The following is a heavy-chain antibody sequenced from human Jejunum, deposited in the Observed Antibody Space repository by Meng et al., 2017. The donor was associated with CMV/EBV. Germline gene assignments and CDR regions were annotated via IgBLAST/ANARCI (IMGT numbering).Heavy chain of an antibody. J-gene: IGHJ4*02. CDR3: ARGGASSKYFDS. V-gene: IGHV4-59*01. D-gene: IGHD4-11*01. Sequence: VSGGSISTYYWSLIRQPPGKGLEWIGWAHNSGTTNYNPSLKSRVAVSVDTSKNHFSLTLASVTAADTGMYYCARGGASSKYFDSWGQGTLVTVSS. CDR2: AHNSGTT. CDR1: GGSISTYY.